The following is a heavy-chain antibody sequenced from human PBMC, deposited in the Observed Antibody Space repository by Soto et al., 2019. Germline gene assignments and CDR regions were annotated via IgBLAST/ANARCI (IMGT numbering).Heavy chain of an antibody. CDR3: TRRQGSLIVVVPARFDY. D-gene: IGHD2-2*01. J-gene: IGHJ4*02. Sequence: HPGGSLRLSCAASGFTFSSYAMSWVRQAPGKGLEWVSAISGSGGSTYYADSVKGRFTISRDNSKNTLYLQMNSLRAEDTAVYYCTRRQGSLIVVVPARFDYWGQGTLVTVSS. V-gene: IGHV3-23*01. CDR1: GFTFSSYA. CDR2: ISGSGGST.